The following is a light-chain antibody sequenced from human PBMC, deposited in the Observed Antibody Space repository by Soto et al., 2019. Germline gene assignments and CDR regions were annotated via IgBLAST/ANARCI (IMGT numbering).Light chain of an antibody. V-gene: IGKV3-15*01. CDR1: QSVSGN. CDR3: QPYHNWRPVT. J-gene: IGKJ2*01. CDR2: GAS. Sequence: ERVMMRGRPTPARSPGQIATLSCSASQSVSGNLAWYQQKPGPAPSLLIYGASTRATGTPARFSGSGSGTEFTLTLSSLQSDAFAVSYCQPYHNWRPVTFGQGTKV.